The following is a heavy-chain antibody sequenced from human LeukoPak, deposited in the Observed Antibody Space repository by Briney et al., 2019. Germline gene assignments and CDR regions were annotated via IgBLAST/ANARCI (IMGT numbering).Heavy chain of an antibody. Sequence: GASVKVSCKASGYTFTGYYIHWVRQAPGQGLEWMGWISPNSGGTNYAQKFQGWVTMTRDTSISTAYMELSRLRSDDTAVYYCARGGTVGQQLVYPYYYYGMDVWGQGTTVTVSS. CDR2: ISPNSGGT. CDR3: ARGGTVGQQLVYPYYYYGMDV. V-gene: IGHV1-2*04. CDR1: GYTFTGYY. D-gene: IGHD6-13*01. J-gene: IGHJ6*02.